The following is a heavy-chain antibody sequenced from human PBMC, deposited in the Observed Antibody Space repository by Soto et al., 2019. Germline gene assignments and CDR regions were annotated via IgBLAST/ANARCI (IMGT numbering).Heavy chain of an antibody. J-gene: IGHJ5*02. CDR2: ISAYNGYT. D-gene: IGHD3-10*01. Sequence: QVQLVQSGAEVKKPGASVKVSCKASGYTFTSHSIIWVRRAPGEGLEWVGWISAYNGYTNSAENFQGRVTMTSDASKNTAYMEVRSLRADDTAVYYCARVGYYYGSGSYVFDPWGQGTLVTVSS. V-gene: IGHV1-18*04. CDR3: ARVGYYYGSGSYVFDP. CDR1: GYTFTSHS.